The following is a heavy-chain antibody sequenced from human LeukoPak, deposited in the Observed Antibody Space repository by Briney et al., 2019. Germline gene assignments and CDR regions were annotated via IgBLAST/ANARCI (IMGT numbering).Heavy chain of an antibody. CDR2: IYPGDSDT. Sequence: GESLKISCQGSGYRFTSYWIGWVRQMPGKGLGWVGIIYPGDSDTRYSPSFQGQVTISADKSVTTAYLQWSSLKASDTAMYYCVSGAGGSYFDYWGQGSLVTVSS. V-gene: IGHV5-51*01. J-gene: IGHJ4*02. CDR1: GYRFTSYW. D-gene: IGHD3-10*01. CDR3: VSGAGGSYFDY.